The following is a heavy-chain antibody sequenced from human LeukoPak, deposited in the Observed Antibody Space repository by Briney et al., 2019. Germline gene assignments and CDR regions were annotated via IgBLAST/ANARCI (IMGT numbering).Heavy chain of an antibody. CDR3: ARENAGTTSPDYYYYYYGMDV. CDR1: GGTFSSYT. V-gene: IGHV1-69*04. Sequence: SVKVSCKASGGTFSSYTISWVRQAPGQGLEWMGRIIPILGIANYARKFQGRVTITADKSTSTAYMELSSLRSEDTAVYYCARENAGTTSPDYYYYYYGMDVWGQGTTVTVSS. D-gene: IGHD1-7*01. CDR2: IIPILGIA. J-gene: IGHJ6*02.